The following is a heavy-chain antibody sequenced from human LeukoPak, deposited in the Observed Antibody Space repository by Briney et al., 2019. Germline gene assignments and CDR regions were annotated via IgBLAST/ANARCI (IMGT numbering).Heavy chain of an antibody. CDR1: GGTFSSYT. D-gene: IGHD3-16*01. CDR3: ARDGVVWGYYMDV. J-gene: IGHJ6*03. Sequence: SVKVSCKASGGTFSSYTISWVRQAPGQGLEWMGRIIPILGIANYAQKFQGRATITADKSTSTAYMELSSLRSEDTAVYYCARDGVVWGYYMDVWGKGTTVTVSS. CDR2: IIPILGIA. V-gene: IGHV1-69*04.